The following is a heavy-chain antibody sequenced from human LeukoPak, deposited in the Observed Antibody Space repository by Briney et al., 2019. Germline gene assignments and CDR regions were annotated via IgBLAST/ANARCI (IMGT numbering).Heavy chain of an antibody. D-gene: IGHD3-22*01. V-gene: IGHV4-39*01. CDR1: GGSISRSIYY. CDR3: ARHRRGITMIVVVDYFDY. J-gene: IGHJ4*02. CDR2: IYYSGST. Sequence: SETLYVTWSGSGGSISRSIYYWGWIRQPPGHGLEWIGRIYYSGSTYYNPSPKSRVTISVDTSKNQFSLKLSSVTAADTAVYYCARHRRGITMIVVVDYFDYWGQGTLVTVSS.